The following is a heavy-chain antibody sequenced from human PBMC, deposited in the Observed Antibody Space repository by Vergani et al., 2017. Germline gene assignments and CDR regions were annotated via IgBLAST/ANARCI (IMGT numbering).Heavy chain of an antibody. Sequence: QVRLQESGPGLVKPSETLSLTCSVSGGPMSGHYWSWIRQPPGKELEWIGYMYHSGSTNYNPSLETRVTISGDKAKNQFSLKLKSVAAADTAVYYCGRVADFYGLGSRLLDLWGQGILVTVSS. V-gene: IGHV4-59*11. CDR3: GRVADFYGLGSRLLDL. CDR2: MYHSGST. D-gene: IGHD3-10*01. J-gene: IGHJ5*02. CDR1: GGPMSGHY.